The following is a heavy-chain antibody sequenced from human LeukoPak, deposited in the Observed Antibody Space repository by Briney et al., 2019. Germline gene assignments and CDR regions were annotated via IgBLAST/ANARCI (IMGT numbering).Heavy chain of an antibody. CDR3: ARRSSSLDY. Sequence: SETLSLTCTVSGGSISRYYWNWIRQPPGKGLEWIGYIYYSGSTNYNPSLKSRVTISVDTSKNQFSLKLSSVTAADTAVYYCARRSSSLDYWGQGTLVPVSS. V-gene: IGHV4-59*08. D-gene: IGHD6-6*01. CDR2: IYYSGST. CDR1: GGSISRYY. J-gene: IGHJ4*02.